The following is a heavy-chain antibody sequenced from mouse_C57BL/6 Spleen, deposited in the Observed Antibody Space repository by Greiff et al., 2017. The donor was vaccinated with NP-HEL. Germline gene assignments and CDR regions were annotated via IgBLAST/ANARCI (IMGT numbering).Heavy chain of an antibody. V-gene: IGHV1-4*01. CDR2: INPSSGYT. J-gene: IGHJ1*03. CDR3: ARPLVAWYFDV. CDR1: GYTFTSYT. D-gene: IGHD1-1*01. Sequence: QVQLQQSGAELARPGASVKMSCKASGYTFTSYTMHWVKQRPGQGLEWIGYINPSSGYTKYNQKFKDKATLTADKSSSTAYMQLSSLTSEDSAVYYCARPLVAWYFDVWGTGTTVTVSS.